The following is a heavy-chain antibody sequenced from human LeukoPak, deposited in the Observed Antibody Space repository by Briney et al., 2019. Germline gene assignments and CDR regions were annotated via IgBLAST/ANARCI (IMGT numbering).Heavy chain of an antibody. Sequence: GGSLRLSCGASAFTFSAHWMHWVRQAPGKGLVWVSGINGDGTTTTYVDSVKGRFTISRDNAKNTLYLQMNSLRAEDTAVYYCASDQEREYSGYDPFDNWGQGTLVTVSS. V-gene: IGHV3-74*03. CDR3: ASDQEREYSGYDPFDN. D-gene: IGHD5-12*01. CDR1: AFTFSAHW. CDR2: INGDGTTT. J-gene: IGHJ4*02.